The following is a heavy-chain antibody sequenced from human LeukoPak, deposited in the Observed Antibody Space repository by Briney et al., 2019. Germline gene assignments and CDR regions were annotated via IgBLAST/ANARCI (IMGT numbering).Heavy chain of an antibody. V-gene: IGHV3-74*01. CDR2: INGDGSST. Sequence: GGYLRLSCAASGFTFSSYWMHWVRQAPGKGLVWVSRINGDGSSTTYADSVKGRFTISRDNAKNTLYLQMNSLRAEDTAVYYCTRDMSPAHYWGQGTRVTVSS. J-gene: IGHJ4*02. D-gene: IGHD3-10*02. CDR1: GFTFSSYW. CDR3: TRDMSPAHY.